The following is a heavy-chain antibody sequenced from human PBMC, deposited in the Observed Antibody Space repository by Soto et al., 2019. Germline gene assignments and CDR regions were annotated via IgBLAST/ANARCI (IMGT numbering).Heavy chain of an antibody. Sequence: QVQLVQSGAEVKKPGSSVKVSCKASGGTFSSYAISWVRQAPGQGLEWMGGIIPIFGTANYAQKFQGRVTITADESTSTAYMELSSLRSEDTAVYYCARDKPSIAAAGKGWFDPWGQGTLVTVSS. CDR2: IIPIFGTA. V-gene: IGHV1-69*12. D-gene: IGHD6-13*01. CDR3: ARDKPSIAAAGKGWFDP. J-gene: IGHJ5*02. CDR1: GGTFSSYA.